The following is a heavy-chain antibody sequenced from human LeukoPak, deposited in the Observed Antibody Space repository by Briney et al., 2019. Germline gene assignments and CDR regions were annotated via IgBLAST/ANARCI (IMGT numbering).Heavy chain of an antibody. CDR1: GFTFSSYA. Sequence: GGSLRLSCEASGFTFSSYAMTWVRQAPGKGLERVSGISGSDDNTYYADSVKGRFTISRDNSKNTLYLQMNSLRAEDTAVYYCAKDRYDSSGYWFDYWGQGTLVTVSS. J-gene: IGHJ4*02. D-gene: IGHD3-22*01. CDR2: ISGSDDNT. CDR3: AKDRYDSSGYWFDY. V-gene: IGHV3-23*01.